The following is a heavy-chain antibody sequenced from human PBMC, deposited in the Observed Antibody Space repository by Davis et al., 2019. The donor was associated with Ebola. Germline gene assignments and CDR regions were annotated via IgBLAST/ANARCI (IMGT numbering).Heavy chain of an antibody. CDR2: ISRRGGST. J-gene: IGHJ2*01. CDR3: AKALSIAAARYFDL. D-gene: IGHD6-13*01. V-gene: IGHV3-23*01. Sequence: PGGSLRLSCAASGFTFSSYAMSWVRQAPGKGREWVSAISRRGGSTYYADSVKGRFTISRDNSKNTLYLQMNSLRTEDTAVYYCAKALSIAAARYFDLWGRGTLVTVSS. CDR1: GFTFSSYA.